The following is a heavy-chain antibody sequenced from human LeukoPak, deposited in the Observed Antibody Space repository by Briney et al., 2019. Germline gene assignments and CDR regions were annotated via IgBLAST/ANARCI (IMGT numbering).Heavy chain of an antibody. V-gene: IGHV4-39*01. CDR3: AKISGSCSHPFDY. J-gene: IGHJ4*02. Sequence: PSETLSLTCTVSGGSISSSSYYWGWIRQPPGKGLEWIGSIYYSGSTYYNPSLKSRVTISVDTSKNQFSLKLSSVTAADTAVYYFAKISGSCSHPFDYWGQGTLVTVSS. D-gene: IGHD1-26*01. CDR2: IYYSGST. CDR1: GGSISSSSYY.